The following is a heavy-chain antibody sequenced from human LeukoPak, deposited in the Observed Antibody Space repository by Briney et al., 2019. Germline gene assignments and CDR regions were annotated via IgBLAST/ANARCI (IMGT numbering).Heavy chain of an antibody. V-gene: IGHV4-59*01. CDR1: GGSISSYY. Sequence: LETLSLTCTVSGGSISSYYWSWIRQPPGKGLEWIGYIYYSGSTNYNPSLKSRVTISVDTSKNQFSLKLSSVTAADTAVYYCARVYYGSGSYKEADYYYYMDVWGKGTTVTVSS. CDR3: ARVYYGSGSYKEADYYYYMDV. D-gene: IGHD3-10*01. J-gene: IGHJ6*03. CDR2: IYYSGST.